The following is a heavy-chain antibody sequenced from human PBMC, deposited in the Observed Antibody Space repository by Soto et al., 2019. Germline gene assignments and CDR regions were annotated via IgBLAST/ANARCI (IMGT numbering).Heavy chain of an antibody. V-gene: IGHV3-7*01. CDR2: IKEDGSEK. J-gene: IGHJ6*02. Sequence: GGSLRLSCAASGFTFSTYWMSWVRQAPGKGLEWVANIKEDGSEKYYVDSVEGRFTISRDNAKNSPYLQMTSLRAEGTALYYCARGWGYFDSSGFPYLYAMDVWGQGTTVTVSS. CDR3: ARGWGYFDSSGFPYLYAMDV. D-gene: IGHD3-22*01. CDR1: GFTFSTYW.